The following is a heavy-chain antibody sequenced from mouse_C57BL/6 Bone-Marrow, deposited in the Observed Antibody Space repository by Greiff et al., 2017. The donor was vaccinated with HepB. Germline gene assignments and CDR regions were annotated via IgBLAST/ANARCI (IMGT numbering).Heavy chain of an antibody. CDR1: GYTFTSYW. CDR2: IDPSDSYT. D-gene: IGHD1-1*01. V-gene: IGHV1-50*01. Sequence: VQLQQPGAELVKPGASVKLSCKASGYTFTSYWMQWVKQSPGQGLEWIGEIDPSDSYTNYNQKFKGKATLTVDTSSSTAYMQLSSLTSEDSAVYYCARDDYYGSSYDAMDYWGQGTSVTVSS. J-gene: IGHJ4*01. CDR3: ARDDYYGSSYDAMDY.